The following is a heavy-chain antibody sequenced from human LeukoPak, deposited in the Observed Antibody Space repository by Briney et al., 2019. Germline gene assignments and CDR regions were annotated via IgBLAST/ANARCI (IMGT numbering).Heavy chain of an antibody. CDR2: ISSNGDNT. J-gene: IGHJ4*02. CDR1: GFTFSTYV. Sequence: GGSLRLSCSVSGFTFSTYVMHWVREAPGKGLEYVSAISSNGDNTYYADSVKGRFTISRDNSKNTLYLQMSSLRADDTAVYYCVRGTGYWGQGTLVSVPS. V-gene: IGHV3-64D*06. CDR3: VRGTGY.